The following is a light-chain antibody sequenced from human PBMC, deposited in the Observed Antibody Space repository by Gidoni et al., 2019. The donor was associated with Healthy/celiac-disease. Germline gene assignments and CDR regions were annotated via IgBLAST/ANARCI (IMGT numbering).Light chain of an antibody. J-gene: IGKJ2*01. CDR1: QSVSSY. CDR2: DAS. Sequence: EIVLTKSPATLSWSPGERATLSCRASQSVSSYVAWYQQKPRQAPRLLIYDASNRATGIPAWLSGSVSGTDFTLTISSLEPEDLAVYYFQQRSNWPYTFGQGTKLEIK. CDR3: QQRSNWPYT. V-gene: IGKV3-11*01.